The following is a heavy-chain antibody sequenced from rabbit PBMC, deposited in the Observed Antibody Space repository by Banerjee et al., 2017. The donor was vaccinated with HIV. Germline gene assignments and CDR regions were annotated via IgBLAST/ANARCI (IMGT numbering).Heavy chain of an antibody. CDR3: AKDITSSAYTAFNL. CDR1: GFSFSSSYW. Sequence: QEQLVESGGGLVQPEGSLTLTCTASGFSFSSSYWICWVRQAPGKGLEWIACIDAGGSGSTYYASWAKGRFTISKTSSTTVTLQMTSLTAADTATYFCAKDITSSAYTAFNLWGPGTLVTVS. J-gene: IGHJ4*01. V-gene: IGHV1S45*01. CDR2: IDAGGSGST. D-gene: IGHD1-1*01.